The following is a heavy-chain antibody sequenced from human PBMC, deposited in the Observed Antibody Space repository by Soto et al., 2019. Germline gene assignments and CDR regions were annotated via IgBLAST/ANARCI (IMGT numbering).Heavy chain of an antibody. CDR2: ISSSGSTL. Sequence: GGSLRLSCAASGFTFSSYEMNWVRQAPGKGLEWVSYISSSGSTLYYADSVKGRFTISRDNAKNSLYLQMNSLRAEDTAVYYCAREDYDIFTCNYTLNWCDPWGKGTLVTV. CDR3: AREDYDIFTCNYTLNWCDP. V-gene: IGHV3-48*03. CDR1: GFTFSSYE. D-gene: IGHD3-9*01. J-gene: IGHJ5*02.